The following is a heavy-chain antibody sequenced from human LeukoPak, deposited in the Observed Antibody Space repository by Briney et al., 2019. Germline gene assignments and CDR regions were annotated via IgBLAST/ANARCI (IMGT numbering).Heavy chain of an antibody. Sequence: GGSLRLSCAASGFTFSSYTMNWVRQAPGKGLEWVSSITSSSSYIYYADSVMGRFTISKDNANNSLYLQMNSLRAEDTAVYYCARHVVAVGFDYWGQGTLVTVSS. V-gene: IGHV3-21*01. CDR1: GFTFSSYT. CDR2: ITSSSSYI. J-gene: IGHJ4*02. D-gene: IGHD3-22*01. CDR3: ARHVVAVGFDY.